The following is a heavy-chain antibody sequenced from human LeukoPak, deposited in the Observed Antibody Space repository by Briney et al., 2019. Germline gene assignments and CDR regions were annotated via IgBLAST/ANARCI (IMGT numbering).Heavy chain of an antibody. Sequence: GGSLRLSCAASGFIVSNNFMSWVRQAPGKGLEWASVLYSAGSTFYVDSVKGRFIISRDNSKNMLFLQMNSLRVEDTAIYYCAGSPWDGIRGVGLDYLDYWGRGTLVTVSS. CDR1: GFIVSNNF. CDR2: LYSAGST. CDR3: AGSPWDGIRGVGLDYLDY. D-gene: IGHD1-26*01. J-gene: IGHJ4*02. V-gene: IGHV3-53*01.